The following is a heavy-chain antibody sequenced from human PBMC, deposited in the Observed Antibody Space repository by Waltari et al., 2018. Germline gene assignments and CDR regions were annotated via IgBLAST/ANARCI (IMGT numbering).Heavy chain of an antibody. CDR3: ARASIDFRSVSWGYYLDY. D-gene: IGHD3-3*01. CDR1: GFTFSNPW. J-gene: IGHJ4*02. V-gene: IGHV3-74*01. CDR2: INIDGSRT. Sequence: VHLVESGGGLVQSGGSLRLSCAASGFTFSNPWMHWVRQVPGKGLVWVSRINIDGSRTTYADSVKGRFTISRDNAKNTLYLQMNSLRAEDTAVYYCARASIDFRSVSWGYYLDYWGQGSPVTVSS.